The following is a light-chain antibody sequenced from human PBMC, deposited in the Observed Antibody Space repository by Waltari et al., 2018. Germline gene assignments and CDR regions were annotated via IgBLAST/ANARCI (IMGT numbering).Light chain of an antibody. CDR2: DVF. V-gene: IGLV2-14*03. CDR3: TSSTFSSPL. J-gene: IGLJ2*01. Sequence: QSALTQPASVSGSPGQSITGSCTATSRDLGAYACISWYQHHPGQAPKLIIYDVFKRPSGVSNRFSGSKSGNTASLSISGLQADDEGDYYCTSSTFSSPLFGGGTKLTVL. CDR1: SRDLGAYAC.